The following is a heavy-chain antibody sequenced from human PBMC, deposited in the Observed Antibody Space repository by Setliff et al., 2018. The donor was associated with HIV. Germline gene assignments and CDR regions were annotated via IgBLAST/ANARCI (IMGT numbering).Heavy chain of an antibody. V-gene: IGHV1-18*01. CDR1: GYTFTTYG. Sequence: GASVKVSCKASGYTFTTYGITWVRQAPGQGLEWMGWISTYNGNTNYAQKFQGRLTMTRDTSRSTVYMELSSLRSEDTAVYYCARCYYDSSGPTDAFDIWGQGTVVTV. CDR3: ARCYYDSSGPTDAFDI. CDR2: ISTYNGNT. D-gene: IGHD3-22*01. J-gene: IGHJ3*02.